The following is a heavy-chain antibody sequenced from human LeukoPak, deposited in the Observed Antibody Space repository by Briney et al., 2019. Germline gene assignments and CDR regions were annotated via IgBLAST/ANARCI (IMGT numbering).Heavy chain of an antibody. D-gene: IGHD6-19*01. CDR1: GGSISSSSYY. CDR3: ASLAVAGTSTRDY. CDR2: IYYSGST. J-gene: IGHJ4*02. V-gene: IGHV4-39*07. Sequence: PSETLSLTCTVSGGSISSSSYYWGWIRQPPGKGLEWIGSIYYSGSTYYNPSLKSRVTISVDASKNQFSLKLSSVTAADTAVYYCASLAVAGTSTRDYWGQGTLATVSS.